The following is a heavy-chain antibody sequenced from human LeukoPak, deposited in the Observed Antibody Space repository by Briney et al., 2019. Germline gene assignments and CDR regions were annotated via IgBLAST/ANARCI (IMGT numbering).Heavy chain of an antibody. V-gene: IGHV1-24*01. D-gene: IGHD7-27*01. CDR1: GYTLTELS. Sequence: ASVTVSCTVSGYTLTELSMHWVRQAPGKGLEWMGGFDPEDGETIYAQKFQGRVTMTEDTSTDTAYMELSSLRSEDTAVYYCATNWEDGGSFDYWSQGTLVTVSS. CDR2: FDPEDGET. CDR3: ATNWEDGGSFDY. J-gene: IGHJ4*02.